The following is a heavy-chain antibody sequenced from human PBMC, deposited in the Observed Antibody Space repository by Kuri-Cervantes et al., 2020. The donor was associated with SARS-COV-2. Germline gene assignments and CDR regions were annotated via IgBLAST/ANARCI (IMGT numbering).Heavy chain of an antibody. CDR2: INSDGSST. J-gene: IGHJ6*02. Sequence: LSLTCAASGFTFSSYWTHWVRQAPGKGLVWVSRINSDGSSTSYADSVKGRFTISRDNAKNTLYLQMNSLRAEDTAVYYCATLDGMDVWGQGTTVTVSS. V-gene: IGHV3-74*01. CDR1: GFTFSSYW. CDR3: ATLDGMDV.